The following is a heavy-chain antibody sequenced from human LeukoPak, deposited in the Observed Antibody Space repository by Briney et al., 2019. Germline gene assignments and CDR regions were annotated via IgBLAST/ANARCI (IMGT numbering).Heavy chain of an antibody. CDR3: ARQRGSYVEFDY. Sequence: SETLSLTCTVSGGSISSYYWSWIRQPAGKGLEWIGYIYYSGSTNYNPSLKSRVTISVDTSKNQFSLKLSSVTAADTAVYYCARQRGSYVEFDYWGQGTLVTVSS. CDR2: IYYSGST. CDR1: GGSISSYY. D-gene: IGHD1-26*01. V-gene: IGHV4-59*08. J-gene: IGHJ4*02.